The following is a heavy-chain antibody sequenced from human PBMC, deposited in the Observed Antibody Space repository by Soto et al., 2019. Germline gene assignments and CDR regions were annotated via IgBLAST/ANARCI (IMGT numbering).Heavy chain of an antibody. CDR1: GGTFSSYA. CDR3: ARGLKPYYYDSSGYPPGY. D-gene: IGHD3-22*01. V-gene: IGHV1-69*13. Sequence: SVKVSCKASGGTFSSYAISWVRQAPGQGLEWMGGIIPIFGTANYAQKFQGRVTITADESTSTAYMELSSLRAEDTAVYYCARGLKPYYYDSSGYPPGYWGQGTLVTVSS. J-gene: IGHJ4*02. CDR2: IIPIFGTA.